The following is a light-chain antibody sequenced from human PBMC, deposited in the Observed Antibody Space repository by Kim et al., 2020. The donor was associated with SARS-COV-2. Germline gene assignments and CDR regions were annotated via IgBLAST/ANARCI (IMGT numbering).Light chain of an antibody. J-gene: IGKJ4*01. Sequence: EIVMTRSPATLSVSPGERATLSCRASHSVSSNLAWYQQKPGQAPRLLIYGASTRATGIPARFSGSGSGTEFALTISSLQSEDFAVYYCQQYKNWPPLTFGGGTKVDIK. V-gene: IGKV3-15*01. CDR2: GAS. CDR3: QQYKNWPPLT. CDR1: HSVSSN.